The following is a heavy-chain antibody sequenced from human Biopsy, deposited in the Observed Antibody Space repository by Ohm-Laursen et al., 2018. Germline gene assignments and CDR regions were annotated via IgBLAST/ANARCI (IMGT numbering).Heavy chain of an antibody. CDR1: GKTFIDYQ. Sequence: SQTLSLTCAVFGKTFIDYQWSWIRQPPGKGLEWIGQINQAGTTNYNPSLKSRVSISADASKYEFSLRLTSVTAADTAVYLCGNEVHGRDYWGLGAQVTVSS. V-gene: IGHV4-34*08. CDR2: INQAGTT. J-gene: IGHJ4*02. D-gene: IGHD2-15*01. CDR3: GNEVHGRDY.